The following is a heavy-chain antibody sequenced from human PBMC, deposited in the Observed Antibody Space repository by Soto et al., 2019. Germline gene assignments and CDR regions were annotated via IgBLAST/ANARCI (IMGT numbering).Heavy chain of an antibody. J-gene: IGHJ4*02. D-gene: IGHD4-17*01. V-gene: IGHV3-23*01. CDR2: ISDSGNST. CDR3: ARDRYGDPMWGPDDFEY. Sequence: VGSLRLSCAASVFTFSSYAMSCVRHSPGKWLEWVSTISDSGNSTYSADSVKGRFTISRDNSKNMLYLQMNSLRAEDTAVYYCARDRYGDPMWGPDDFEYWRQATLVTVSS. CDR1: VFTFSSYA.